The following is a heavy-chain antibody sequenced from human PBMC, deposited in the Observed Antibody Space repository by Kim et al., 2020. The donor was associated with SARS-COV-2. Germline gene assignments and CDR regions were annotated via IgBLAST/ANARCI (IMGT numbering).Heavy chain of an antibody. V-gene: IGHV3-64D*06. J-gene: IGHJ4*02. CDR1: GFTFSSYA. D-gene: IGHD3-3*01. Sequence: GGSLRLSCSASGFTFSSYAMHWVRQAPGKGLEYVSAISSNGGSTYYADSVKGRFTISRDNSKNTLYLQMSSLRAEDTAVYYCVKATTTNLGDAWSGGFLDYWGQGTLVTVSS. CDR2: ISSNGGST. CDR3: VKATTTNLGDAWSGGFLDY.